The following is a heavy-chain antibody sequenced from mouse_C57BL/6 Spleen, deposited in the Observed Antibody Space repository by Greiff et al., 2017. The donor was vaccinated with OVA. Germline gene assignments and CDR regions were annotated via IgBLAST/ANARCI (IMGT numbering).Heavy chain of an antibody. Sequence: QVQLQQSGPELVKPGASVKISCKASGYAFSSSWMNWVKQRPGKGLEWIGRIYPGDGDTNYNGKFKGKATLTADKSSSTAYMQLSSLTSEDSAVYFCANEQYYFDYWGQGTTLTVSS. V-gene: IGHV1-82*01. J-gene: IGHJ2*01. CDR2: IYPGDGDT. CDR1: GYAFSSSW. CDR3: ANEQYYFDY.